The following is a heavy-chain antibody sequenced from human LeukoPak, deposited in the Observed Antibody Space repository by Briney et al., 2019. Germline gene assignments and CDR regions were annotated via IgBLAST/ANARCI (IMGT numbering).Heavy chain of an antibody. CDR1: GASVSGSAYY. J-gene: IGHJ4*02. Sequence: SETLSLTCTVSGASVSGSAYYWGWIRQPPGKGLEWIGNIYYSGSTYYNESLESRVTISIDTSKNQFSLKLSSVTAADTAMYYCAKSGGYGLIDYWGQGTLVTVSS. CDR2: IYYSGST. CDR3: AKSGGYGLIDY. V-gene: IGHV4-39*01. D-gene: IGHD1-26*01.